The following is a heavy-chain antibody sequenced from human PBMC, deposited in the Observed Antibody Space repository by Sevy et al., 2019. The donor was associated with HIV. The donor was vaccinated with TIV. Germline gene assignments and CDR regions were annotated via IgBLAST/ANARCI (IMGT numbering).Heavy chain of an antibody. CDR1: GASISSYY. Sequence: KQSQTLSLTCTVSGASISSYYWTWIRQPAGQGLEWIGRIYPGGSIDYNPPLKSRVTLSVDTSKNQFSLRLASVTAADTAVYYCARWGQYYHGSGTFPTYYFGMDVWGQGTTVTVSS. J-gene: IGHJ6*02. CDR3: ARWGQYYHGSGTFPTYYFGMDV. CDR2: IYPGGSI. V-gene: IGHV4-4*07. D-gene: IGHD3-10*01.